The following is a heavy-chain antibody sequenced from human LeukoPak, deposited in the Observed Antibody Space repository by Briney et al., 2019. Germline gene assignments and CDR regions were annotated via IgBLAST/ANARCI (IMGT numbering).Heavy chain of an antibody. CDR3: ANTLHYYGSSGWMGY. V-gene: IGHV3-23*01. J-gene: IGHJ4*02. CDR1: GFTFSSYA. CDR2: ISGSGGST. D-gene: IGHD3-22*01. Sequence: GGSLRLSCAASGFTFSSYAMSWVRQAPGKGLEWVSAISGSGGSTYYADSVKGRLTISRDNSKNTLYLQMNSLRAEDTAVYYCANTLHYYGSSGWMGYWGQGTLVTVSS.